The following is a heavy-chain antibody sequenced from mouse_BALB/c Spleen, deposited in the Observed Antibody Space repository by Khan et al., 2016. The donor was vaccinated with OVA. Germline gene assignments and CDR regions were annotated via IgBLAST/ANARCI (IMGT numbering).Heavy chain of an antibody. D-gene: IGHD2-3*01. CDR2: IYPGSDNA. CDR1: GYTFTYYV. J-gene: IGHJ2*01. CDR3: ARGDGYYVYFDY. Sequence: VQLQESGPELVKPGASVKMSCKASGYTFTYYVITWVKQRTGRGLEWIGEIYPGSDNAYYNERFKGKATLTADKSSNTTHMQLSSLTSEDSAVYFCARGDGYYVYFDYWGQGTTLTVSS. V-gene: IGHV1-81*01.